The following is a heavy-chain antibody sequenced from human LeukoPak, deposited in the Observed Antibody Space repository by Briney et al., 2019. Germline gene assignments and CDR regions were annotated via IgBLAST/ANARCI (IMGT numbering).Heavy chain of an antibody. CDR2: IYTSGST. Sequence: SETLSLTCTVSGGSISSYYWSWIRQPAGKGLEWIGRIYTSGSTNYNPSLKSRVTMSVETSKNQISLKLSSVTAADTAVYYCARGLLATHSFDYWGQGTLVTVSS. J-gene: IGHJ4*02. V-gene: IGHV4-4*07. CDR1: GGSISSYY. D-gene: IGHD5-24*01. CDR3: ARGLLATHSFDY.